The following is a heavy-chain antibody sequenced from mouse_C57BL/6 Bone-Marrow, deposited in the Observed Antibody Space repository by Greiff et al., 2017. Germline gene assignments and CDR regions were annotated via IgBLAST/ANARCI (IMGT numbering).Heavy chain of an antibody. CDR3: ARGRLSFYYAMDY. J-gene: IGHJ4*01. Sequence: VQLQQPGAELVKPGASVKLSCKASGYTFTSYWMHWVKQRPGQGLEWIGEIDPSDSYTNYNQKFKGKSTLTVDKSSSTAYMQLSSLTSEDSAVYYCARGRLSFYYAMDYWGQGTSVTVSS. D-gene: IGHD3-2*02. CDR2: IDPSDSYT. V-gene: IGHV1-69*01. CDR1: GYTFTSYW.